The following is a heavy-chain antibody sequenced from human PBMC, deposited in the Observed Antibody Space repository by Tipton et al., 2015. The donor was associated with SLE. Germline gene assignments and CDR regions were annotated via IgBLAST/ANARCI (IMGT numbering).Heavy chain of an antibody. Sequence: TLSLTCTVPGGSISTSSYYWAWIRQPPGKGLECIGNINYSGTTSYNPSLRSRVTMSVDTSQNQFSLTLSSVTAADTAIYYCARWNFVTMTGGFDIWGQGTMFTVSS. V-gene: IGHV4-39*07. J-gene: IGHJ3*02. CDR1: GGSISTSSYY. D-gene: IGHD1-7*01. CDR2: INYSGTT. CDR3: ARWNFVTMTGGFDI.